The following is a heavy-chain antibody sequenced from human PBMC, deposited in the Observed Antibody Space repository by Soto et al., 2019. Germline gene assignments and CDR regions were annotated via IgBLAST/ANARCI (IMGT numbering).Heavy chain of an antibody. CDR3: ARDRDYYGSGSPVYWFDP. CDR1: GYTFTSYY. Sequence: GASVKVSCKASGYTFTSYYMHWVRQAPGQGLEWMGIISPSGGSTSYAQKFQGRVTMTRDTSTSTVYMELSSLRSEDTAVYYCARDRDYYGSGSPVYWFDPWGQGTLVTVSS. D-gene: IGHD3-10*01. J-gene: IGHJ5*02. V-gene: IGHV1-46*01. CDR2: ISPSGGST.